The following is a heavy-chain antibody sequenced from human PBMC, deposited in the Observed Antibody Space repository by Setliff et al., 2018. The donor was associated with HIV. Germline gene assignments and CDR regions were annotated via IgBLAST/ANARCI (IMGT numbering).Heavy chain of an antibody. CDR2: ISSDGSDQ. CDR1: GFTFTDYP. J-gene: IGHJ4*02. D-gene: IGHD3-16*01. Sequence: GGSLRLSCAASGFTFTDYPMHWVRQSPGRGLEWLTVISSDGSDQYLADSVKGRFTISTDRSKNTLHLQMNSLRVDDSAVYFCARGSADRVFGGVQLVAIFDSWGQGTQVTVSS. CDR3: ARGSADRVFGGVQLVAIFDS. V-gene: IGHV3-30*04.